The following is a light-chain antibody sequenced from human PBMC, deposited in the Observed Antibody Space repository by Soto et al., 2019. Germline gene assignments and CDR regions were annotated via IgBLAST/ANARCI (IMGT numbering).Light chain of an antibody. CDR3: AAWDDSQNCPL. J-gene: IGLJ2*01. V-gene: IGLV1-47*02. CDR2: ASN. Sequence: QSVLTQPRSVSGTPGQKVTISCSGSNANIGSNYVDWYQQLPGTAPKLLIFASNQRPSGVPDRFSGSKSGNSASLAISGLRSEDEADYYCAAWDDSQNCPLFGGGTKVTVL. CDR1: NANIGSNY.